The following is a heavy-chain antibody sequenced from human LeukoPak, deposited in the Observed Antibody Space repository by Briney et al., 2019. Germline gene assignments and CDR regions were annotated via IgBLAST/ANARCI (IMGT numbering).Heavy chain of an antibody. CDR2: IIPIFGTA. Sequence: SGRSSSKPPEAPSAGYAISGVRRPPGQGLEWMGGIIPIFGTANYAQKFQGRVTITADESTSTAYMELSSLRSEDTAVYYCAREAMVRVFDPWGQGTLVTVSS. V-gene: IGHV1-69*01. J-gene: IGHJ5*02. CDR1: EAPSAGYA. CDR3: AREAMVRVFDP. D-gene: IGHD3-10*01.